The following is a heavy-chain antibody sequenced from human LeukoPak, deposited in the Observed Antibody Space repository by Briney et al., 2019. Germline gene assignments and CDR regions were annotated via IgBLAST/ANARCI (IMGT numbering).Heavy chain of an antibody. Sequence: TSETLSLTCAVYGGSFSGYYWSWIRQPPGKGLEWIGEINHSGSTNYNPSLKSRITISVDTSKNQFSLKLSSVTAADTAVYYCARGLGSYNWNDGSRYFDYWGQGTLVTVSS. CDR2: INHSGST. D-gene: IGHD1-20*01. CDR3: ARGLGSYNWNDGSRYFDY. V-gene: IGHV4-34*01. CDR1: GGSFSGYY. J-gene: IGHJ4*02.